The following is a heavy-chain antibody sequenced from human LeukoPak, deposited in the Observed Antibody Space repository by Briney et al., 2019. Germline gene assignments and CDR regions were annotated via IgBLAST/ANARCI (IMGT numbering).Heavy chain of an antibody. D-gene: IGHD6-19*01. CDR1: GFTFSSYS. J-gene: IGHJ4*02. CDR3: ASLTGAGGFDY. Sequence: GGSLRLSCAASGFTFSSYSMNWVRQAPGKELEWVSSISSSSSYIYYADSVKGRFTISRDNAKNSLYLQMSSLRAEDTALYYCASLTGAGGFDYWGQGTLVTVSS. CDR2: ISSSSSYI. V-gene: IGHV3-21*04.